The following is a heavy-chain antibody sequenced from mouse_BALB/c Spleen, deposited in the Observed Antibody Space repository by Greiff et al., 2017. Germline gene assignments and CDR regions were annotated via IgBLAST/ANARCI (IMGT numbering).Heavy chain of an antibody. V-gene: IGHV2-2*02. J-gene: IGHJ2*01. CDR3: ARRAYGNLYYFDY. D-gene: IGHD2-1*01. CDR1: GFSLTSYG. CDR2: IWSGGST. Sequence: VKVVESGPGLVQPSQSLSITCTVSGFSLTSYGVHWVRQSPGKGLEWLGVIWSGGSTDYNAAFISRLSISKDNSKSQVFFKMNSLQANDTAIYYCARRAYGNLYYFDYWGQGTTLTVSS.